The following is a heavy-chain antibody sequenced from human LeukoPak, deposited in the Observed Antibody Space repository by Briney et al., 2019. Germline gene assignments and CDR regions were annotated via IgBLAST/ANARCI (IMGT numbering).Heavy chain of an antibody. V-gene: IGHV3-66*01. Sequence: PVGSLRLSCAASGFTVSSNYMSWVRQAPGKGLEWVSAIYSGGSTYYAASVKGRFTISRDNSKTTLYLQMNSLRAEDTAVYYCARAWDSWGQGTLVTVSS. CDR3: ARAWDS. CDR1: GFTVSSNY. CDR2: IYSGGST. J-gene: IGHJ4*02.